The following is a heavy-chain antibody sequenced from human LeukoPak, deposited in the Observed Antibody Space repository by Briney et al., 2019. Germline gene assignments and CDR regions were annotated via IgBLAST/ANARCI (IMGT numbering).Heavy chain of an antibody. J-gene: IGHJ6*04. CDR2: ISRSSAFV. CDR3: ASDDESTARASGLDV. D-gene: IGHD6-6*01. V-gene: IGHV3-21*01. CDR1: GFTFSTYD. Sequence: GGSLRLSCAASGFTFSTYDMNWVRQAPGKGLEWVSYISRSSAFVYYADSVKGRFTISRDNAKNSLYLHMNSLRGEDSAVYYCASDDESTARASGLDVWGKGTTVTVAS.